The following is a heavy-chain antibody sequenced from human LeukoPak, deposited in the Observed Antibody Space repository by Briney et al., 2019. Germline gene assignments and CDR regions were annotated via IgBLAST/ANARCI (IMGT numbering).Heavy chain of an antibody. CDR2: ISSSSTYI. CDR1: GFTFSSYT. CDR3: ATYRQVLLPFES. D-gene: IGHD2-8*02. Sequence: GGSLRLSCSASGFTFSSYTMNWVRQAPGKGLEWVSSISSSSTYIYYADSVKGRFTISRDNSKSTLSLQMNSLRAEDTAIYYCATYRQVLLPFESWGQGTLVTVSS. J-gene: IGHJ4*02. V-gene: IGHV3-21*04.